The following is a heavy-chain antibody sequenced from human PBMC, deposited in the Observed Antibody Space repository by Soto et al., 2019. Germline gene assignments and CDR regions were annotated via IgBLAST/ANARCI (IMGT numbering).Heavy chain of an antibody. V-gene: IGHV4-4*02. CDR3: ARRDYGDYIYWYFDL. Sequence: QVQLQESGPGLVKPSGTLSLTCAVSGGSISSSNWWSWVRQPPGKGLEWIGEIYHSGSTNYNPSLKSRVTISVDKSKNQSSLMLSSVTAADKAVYYCARRDYGDYIYWYFDLWGRGTLVTVSS. J-gene: IGHJ2*01. D-gene: IGHD4-17*01. CDR2: IYHSGST. CDR1: GGSISSSNW.